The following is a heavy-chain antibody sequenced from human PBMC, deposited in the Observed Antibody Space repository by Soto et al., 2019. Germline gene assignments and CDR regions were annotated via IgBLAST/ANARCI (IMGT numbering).Heavy chain of an antibody. Sequence: VGSLRLSCATSGFSFSNYAMSWVCQAPGKGLEWVAGISSSGYTYYVDSLKGRFTISRDNSKNSLYLQMNSLRAEDTAVYYCAKDLIDYSNSYFDYWGQGTLVTVSS. D-gene: IGHD4-4*01. CDR1: GFSFSNYA. J-gene: IGHJ4*02. V-gene: IGHV3-23*01. CDR2: ISSSGYT. CDR3: AKDLIDYSNSYFDY.